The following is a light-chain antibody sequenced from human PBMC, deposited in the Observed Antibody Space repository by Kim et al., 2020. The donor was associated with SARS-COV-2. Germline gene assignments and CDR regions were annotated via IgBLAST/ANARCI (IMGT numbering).Light chain of an antibody. CDR3: QQYGSSPLT. Sequence: EVVLTQSPGTLSLSPGERATLSCRASQSFGGSYLAWYQQKSGQAPRLLTYGASIRATGIPDRFSGSGSGTDFTLTITRLEPEDFAVYYCQQYGSSPLTFGGGTKVDIK. V-gene: IGKV3-20*01. CDR2: GAS. CDR1: QSFGGSY. J-gene: IGKJ4*01.